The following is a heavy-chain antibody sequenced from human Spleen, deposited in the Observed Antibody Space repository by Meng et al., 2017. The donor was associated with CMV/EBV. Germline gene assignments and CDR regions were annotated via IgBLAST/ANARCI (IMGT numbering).Heavy chain of an antibody. Sequence: GESLKISCAASGFTFSSYWMHWVRQAPGKGLVWVSHIDSDGSTATYADSVRGRFTISRDNAKNTLYLQMNSLRAEDTAVYYCVRENRGFGELREDVWGQGTTVTVSS. V-gene: IGHV3-74*01. J-gene: IGHJ6*02. CDR1: GFTFSSYW. CDR2: IDSDGSTA. D-gene: IGHD3-10*01. CDR3: VRENRGFGELREDV.